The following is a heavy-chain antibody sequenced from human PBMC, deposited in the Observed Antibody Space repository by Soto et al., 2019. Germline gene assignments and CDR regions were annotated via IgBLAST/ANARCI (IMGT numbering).Heavy chain of an antibody. Sequence: FKASGYTFSNYGIYWLRQAPGQGLEWLGWVSTYNGDTNYAQKFHDRVTMTTHTSTNTASMELRSLKSDDTAVYYCARVHFYFWRRYTIEYWGQGTSVIGSS. CDR2: VSTYNGDT. CDR1: GYTFSNYG. D-gene: IGHD2-21*01. V-gene: IGHV1-18*04. CDR3: ARVHFYFWRRYTIEY. J-gene: IGHJ4*02.